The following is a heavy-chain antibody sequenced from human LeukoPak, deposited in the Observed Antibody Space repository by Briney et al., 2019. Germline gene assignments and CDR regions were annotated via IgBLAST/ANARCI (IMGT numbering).Heavy chain of an antibody. Sequence: ASVKVSCKASGYSFTSNYIHWVRQAPGQGLEWMGMIYPRDGSTSYAQKFQGRVTVTRDTSTSTVRMELSGLRSEDTAVYYCARDQEAFDYWGQGTLVTVSS. J-gene: IGHJ4*02. CDR1: GYSFTSNY. CDR3: ARDQEAFDY. V-gene: IGHV1-46*01. CDR2: IYPRDGST.